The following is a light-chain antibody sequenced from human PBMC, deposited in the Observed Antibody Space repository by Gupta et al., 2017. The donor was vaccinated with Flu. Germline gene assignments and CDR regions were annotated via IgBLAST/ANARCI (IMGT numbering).Light chain of an antibody. V-gene: IGLV3-1*01. CDR1: KSGDRY. CDR3: QAWDNSFGV. J-gene: IGLJ3*02. Sequence: SYELTQPPSVSVSPGQTASITCSGDKSGDRYASWYQQKPGQSPVLVIYQDSKRPLGIPERFSGSNSGTKANLTISGTQAMDEDDYYCQAWDNSFGVFGGGTKLTVL. CDR2: QDS.